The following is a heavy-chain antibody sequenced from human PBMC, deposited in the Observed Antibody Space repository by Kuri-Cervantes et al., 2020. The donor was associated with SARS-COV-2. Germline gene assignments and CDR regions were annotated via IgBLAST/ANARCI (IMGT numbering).Heavy chain of an antibody. CDR3: ARGVFITNPPSYYYYMDV. J-gene: IGHJ6*03. D-gene: IGHD3-3*01. Sequence: ASVKVSCKPSGGTFISYDISWVRQAPGQGLEWMGWISAYNGNTNYAQKLQGRVTMTTDTSTSTAYMELRSLRSDDTAVYYCARGVFITNPPSYYYYMDVWGKGTTVTVSS. CDR1: GGTFISYD. CDR2: ISAYNGNT. V-gene: IGHV1-18*04.